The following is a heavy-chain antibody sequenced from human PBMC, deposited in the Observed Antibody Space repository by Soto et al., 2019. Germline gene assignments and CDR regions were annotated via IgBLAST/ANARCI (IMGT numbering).Heavy chain of an antibody. CDR2: ISYDGSNK. CDR1: GLTFRNYG. Sequence: QVQLVESGGGVVQPGRSLRLSCAASGLTFRNYGMHWVRQAPGKGLEWVAVISYDGSNKYYADSVKGRFTISRDNSKNTLYLQMTSLRVEDTAGYYCVSLRQDGSGWYDFDYWGQGTLVTVSS. CDR3: VSLRQDGSGWYDFDY. V-gene: IGHV3-30*03. J-gene: IGHJ4*02. D-gene: IGHD6-19*01.